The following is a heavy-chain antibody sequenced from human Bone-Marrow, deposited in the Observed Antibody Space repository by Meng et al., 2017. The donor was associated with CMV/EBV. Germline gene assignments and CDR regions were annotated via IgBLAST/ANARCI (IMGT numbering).Heavy chain of an antibody. CDR2: INHSGST. CDR1: GFTFSSYS. V-gene: IGHV4-34*01. Sequence: GSLRLSCAASGFTFSSYSMNWVRQAPGKGLEWIGEINHSGSTNYNPSLKSRVTISVDTSKNQFSLKLSSVTAADTAVYYCASNSPILRFLEWLPYYDYWGQGTLVTVSS. CDR3: ASNSPILRFLEWLPYYDY. D-gene: IGHD3-3*01. J-gene: IGHJ4*02.